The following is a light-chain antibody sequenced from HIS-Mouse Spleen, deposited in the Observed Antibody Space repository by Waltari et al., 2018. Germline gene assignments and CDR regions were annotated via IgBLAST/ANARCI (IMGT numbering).Light chain of an antibody. CDR3: CSYAGSSTWV. CDR2: EGS. V-gene: IGLV2-23*01. Sequence: QSALTQPASVSGSPGQSIPLPCPGTSSDVGSHNLVSWYQQHPGKAPKLMIYEGSKRPSGVSNRFSGSKSGNTASLTISGLQAEDEADYYCCSYAGSSTWVFGGGTKLTVL. CDR1: SSDVGSHNL. J-gene: IGLJ3*02.